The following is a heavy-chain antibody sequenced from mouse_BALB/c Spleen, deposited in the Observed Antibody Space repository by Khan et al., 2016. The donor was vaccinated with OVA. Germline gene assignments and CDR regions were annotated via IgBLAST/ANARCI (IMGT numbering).Heavy chain of an antibody. J-gene: IGHJ3*01. CDR2: ISSGGST. V-gene: IGHV5-6-5*01. Sequence: EVELVESGGGLVKPGGSLKLSCAASGFTFSNYAMSWVRQTPEQRLEWVASISSGGSTYYPDSVKGRFTISRNNDRIILGRQMGSLRSEDTAIYYCARDNWFAYWGQGTMVTVSA. CDR1: GFTFSNYA. CDR3: ARDNWFAY.